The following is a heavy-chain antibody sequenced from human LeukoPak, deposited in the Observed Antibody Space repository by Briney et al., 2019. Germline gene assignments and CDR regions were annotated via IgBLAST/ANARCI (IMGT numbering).Heavy chain of an antibody. CDR1: GYNFIDFY. D-gene: IGHD6-13*01. V-gene: IGHV1-2*06. Sequence: ASVKVSCKASGYNFIDFYIHWVRQAPGQGLEWMGRINNYNGGTKYAQKFQGRVTMTRDTSIGTAYMELTSLKSNDTAVYYCARDLQQLGLLGSDLWGQGTRVTVSS. CDR2: INNYNGGT. CDR3: ARDLQQLGLLGSDL. J-gene: IGHJ5*02.